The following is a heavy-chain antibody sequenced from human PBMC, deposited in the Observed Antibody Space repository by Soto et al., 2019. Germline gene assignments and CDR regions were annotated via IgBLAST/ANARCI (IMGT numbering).Heavy chain of an antibody. CDR1: GGSISSSSYY. D-gene: IGHD6-19*01. Sequence: SETLSLTCTVSGGSISSSSYYWGWIRQPPGKGLEWIGSIYYSGSTYYNPSLKSRVTISVDTSKNQFSLKLSSVTAADTAVYYCARGMAGISDYWGQAIQLTVSS. V-gene: IGHV4-39*01. CDR3: ARGMAGISDY. CDR2: IYYSGST. J-gene: IGHJ4*02.